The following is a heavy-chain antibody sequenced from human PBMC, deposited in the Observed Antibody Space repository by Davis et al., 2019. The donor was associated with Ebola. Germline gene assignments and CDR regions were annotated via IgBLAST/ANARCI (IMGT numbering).Heavy chain of an antibody. D-gene: IGHD6-13*01. CDR1: GGSVSSGSYY. Sequence: SETLSLTCTVSGGSVSSGSYYWSWIRQPPGKGLEWIGYIYYSGSTNYNPSLKSRVTISVDTSKNQFSLKLTSVTAADTAMYYCARAPYSSRNWFVPWGQGTLVTVSS. J-gene: IGHJ5*02. V-gene: IGHV4-61*01. CDR3: ARAPYSSRNWFVP. CDR2: IYYSGST.